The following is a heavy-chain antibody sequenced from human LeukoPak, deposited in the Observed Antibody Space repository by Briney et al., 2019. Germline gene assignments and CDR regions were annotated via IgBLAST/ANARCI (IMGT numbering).Heavy chain of an antibody. CDR1: GASISSYY. Sequence: SETLSLTCSVSGASISSYYWSWIRQPPGKGLEWIGYIYNGGSTYHNPSLKSRVTISMDTSKNQFYLKLTSVTAADTAVYYCARSQASGTYSGGYWGQGTLVTVSS. V-gene: IGHV4-59*08. CDR2: IYNGGST. D-gene: IGHD3-10*01. CDR3: ARSQASGTYSGGY. J-gene: IGHJ4*02.